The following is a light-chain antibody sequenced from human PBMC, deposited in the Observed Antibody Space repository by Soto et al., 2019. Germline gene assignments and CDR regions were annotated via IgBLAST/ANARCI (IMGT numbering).Light chain of an antibody. V-gene: IGKV1-33*01. Sequence: DIQMTQSPSSLSASVGDRVTITCQASQGISNSLNWYQHKVGKDPKLLIYDSSNLETGVPSRFSGSGSGTDFTFTINSLQSEDVGTYYCQHYADLPFTFGPGTTVAIK. J-gene: IGKJ3*01. CDR2: DSS. CDR3: QHYADLPFT. CDR1: QGISNS.